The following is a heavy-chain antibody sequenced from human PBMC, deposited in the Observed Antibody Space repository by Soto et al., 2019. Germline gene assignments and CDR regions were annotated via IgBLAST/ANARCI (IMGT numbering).Heavy chain of an antibody. J-gene: IGHJ4*02. Sequence: PGGSLRLSCAASGFTFSDYYMSWIRQAPGKGLEWVSYISSSGSTIYYADSVKGRFTISRDNAKNSLYLQMNSLRAEDTAVYYCDGVSTYPPYYFDYWGQGTLVTVSS. CDR2: ISSSGSTI. V-gene: IGHV3-11*01. D-gene: IGHD3-3*01. CDR3: DGVSTYPPYYFDY. CDR1: GFTFSDYY.